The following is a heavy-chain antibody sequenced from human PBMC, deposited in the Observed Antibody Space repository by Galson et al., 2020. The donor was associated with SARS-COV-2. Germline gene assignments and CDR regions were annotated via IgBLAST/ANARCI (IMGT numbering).Heavy chain of an antibody. J-gene: IGHJ4*02. V-gene: IGHV3-23*01. CDR3: AKGFSGSYSIDY. CDR1: GFTFSSYA. CDR2: ISVSGINT. D-gene: IGHD1-26*01. Sequence: GESLKISCAASGFTFSSYAMNWVRQAPGKGLEWVSSISVSGINTYYADSVKGRFTVSRDNSKNTLYLQMNSLRADDTAVYYCAKGFSGSYSIDYWGQGTLVTVSS.